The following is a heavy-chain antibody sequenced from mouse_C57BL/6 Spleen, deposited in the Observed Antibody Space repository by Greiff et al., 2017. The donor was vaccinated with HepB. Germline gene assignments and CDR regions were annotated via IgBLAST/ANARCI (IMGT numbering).Heavy chain of an antibody. D-gene: IGHD1-1*01. CDR2: IRNKANNHAT. V-gene: IGHV6-6*01. CDR1: GFTFSDAW. Sequence: EVKLMESGGGLVQPGGSMKLSCAASGFTFSDAWIDWVRQSPEKGLEWVAEIRNKANNHATYYAESVKGRFTISRDDSKSSVYLQMNSLRAEDTGIYYCTQLLRYPSYWGQGTLVTVSA. CDR3: TQLLRYPSY. J-gene: IGHJ3*01.